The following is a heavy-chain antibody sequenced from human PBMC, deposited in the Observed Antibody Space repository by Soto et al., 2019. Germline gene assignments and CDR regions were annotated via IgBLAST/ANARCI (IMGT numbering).Heavy chain of an antibody. CDR1: GFTFSGSA. D-gene: IGHD6-19*01. CDR2: IRSKANSYAT. CDR3: TRRAYRSGWYFDY. Sequence: PGGSLRLSCAASGFTFSGSAMHWVRQASGKGLEWVGRIRSKANSYATAYAASVKGRFTISRDDSKNTAYLQMNSLKTEDAAVYYCTRRAYRSGWYFDYWGQGTLVTVSS. V-gene: IGHV3-73*01. J-gene: IGHJ4*02.